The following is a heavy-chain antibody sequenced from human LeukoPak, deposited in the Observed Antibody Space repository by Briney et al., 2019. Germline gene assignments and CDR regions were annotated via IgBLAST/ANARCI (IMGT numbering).Heavy chain of an antibody. D-gene: IGHD2-21*02. CDR3: ARGGPYCGGDCSSYYYYYYMDV. CDR2: INHSGST. V-gene: IGHV4-34*01. CDR1: GGSFSGYY. Sequence: SETLSLTCAVYGGSFSGYYWSWIRQPPGKGLEWIGEINHSGSTNYNPSLKSRVTISVDTSKNQFSPKLSSVTAADTAVYYCARGGPYCGGDCSSYYYYYYMDVWGKGTTVTVSS. J-gene: IGHJ6*03.